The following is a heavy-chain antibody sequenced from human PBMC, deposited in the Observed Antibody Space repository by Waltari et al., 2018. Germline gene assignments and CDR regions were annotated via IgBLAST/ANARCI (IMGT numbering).Heavy chain of an antibody. V-gene: IGHV1-2*06. CDR1: GYTFTGSY. D-gene: IGHD4-17*01. J-gene: IGHJ4*02. CDR2: INPNSGGT. CDR3: ARVLAGGDYDFDY. Sequence: QVQLVQSGAAVKKPGASVKVSCKASGYTFTGSYMHWVRQAPGQGLEWMGRINPNSGGTNYAQKFQGRVTMTRDTSISTAYMELSRLRSDDTAVYYCARVLAGGDYDFDYWGQGTLVTVSS.